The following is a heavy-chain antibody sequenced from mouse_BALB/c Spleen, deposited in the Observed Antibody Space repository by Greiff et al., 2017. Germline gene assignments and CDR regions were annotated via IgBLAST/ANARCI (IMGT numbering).Heavy chain of an antibody. V-gene: IGHV5-6*01. CDR1: GFTFSSYG. Sequence: EVKLVESGGDLVKPGGSLKLSCAASGFTFSSYGMSWVRQTPDKRLEWVATISSGGSYTYYPDSVRGRFTISRDNAKNTLYLQMSSLKSEDTAMYYCANRYDDYFDYWGQGTTLTVSS. CDR2: ISSGGSYT. D-gene: IGHD2-14*01. J-gene: IGHJ2*01. CDR3: ANRYDDYFDY.